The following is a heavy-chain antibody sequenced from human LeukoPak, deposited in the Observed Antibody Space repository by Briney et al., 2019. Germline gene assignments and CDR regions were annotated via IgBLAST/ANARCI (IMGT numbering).Heavy chain of an antibody. Sequence: RASVKVSCKASGYTFTSYYMHWVRQAPGQGLEWMGIINPSGGSTSYAQKFQGRVTMTRDMSTSTVYMELSSLRSEDTAVYYCARENYYYYYMDVWGKGTTVTISS. J-gene: IGHJ6*03. CDR2: INPSGGST. CDR3: ARENYYYYYMDV. V-gene: IGHV1-46*01. CDR1: GYTFTSYY.